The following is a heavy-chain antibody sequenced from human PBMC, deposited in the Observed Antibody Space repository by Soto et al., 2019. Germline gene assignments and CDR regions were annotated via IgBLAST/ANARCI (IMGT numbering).Heavy chain of an antibody. J-gene: IGHJ6*02. CDR3: ARGRRGSSARFYYYYGMDV. D-gene: IGHD6-6*01. CDR1: GGSISSSSYY. CDR2: IYYSGST. Sequence: SETLSLTCTVSGGSISSSSYYWGWIRQPPGKGLEWIGSIYYSGSTYYNPSLKSRVTISVDTSKNQFSLKLSSVTAADTAVYYCARGRRGSSARFYYYYGMDVWGQGTTVTVSS. V-gene: IGHV4-39*07.